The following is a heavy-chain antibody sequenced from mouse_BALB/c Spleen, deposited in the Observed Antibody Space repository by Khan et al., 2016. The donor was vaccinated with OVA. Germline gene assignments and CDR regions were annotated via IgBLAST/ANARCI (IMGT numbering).Heavy chain of an antibody. D-gene: IGHD2-14*01. CDR2: INPSNGYT. CDR3: VRDGAYHRNDGWFAY. V-gene: IGHV1-4*01. Sequence: QVQLKESGAELARPGASVKMSCKASGYTFTSYTIHWIKLRPGQGLEWIVFINPSNGYTNYNQQFKDKATLTADKSSTTVYMQLSSLTSDDSAVYNCVRDGAYHRNDGWFAYWGQGTLVTVSA. J-gene: IGHJ3*01. CDR1: GYTFTSYT.